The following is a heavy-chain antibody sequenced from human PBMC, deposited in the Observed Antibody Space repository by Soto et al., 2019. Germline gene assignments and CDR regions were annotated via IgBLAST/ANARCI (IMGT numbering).Heavy chain of an antibody. V-gene: IGHV3-66*01. D-gene: IGHD2-2*01. CDR1: VFNVSISY. CDR3: ARRKYCSSTTCFDY. CDR2: IYSDGYT. J-gene: IGHJ4*02. Sequence: GGSLRLSCAASVFNVSISYMSWVRQVPGKGLEWVSIIYSDGYTYYAASVKGRFTISRDNFKNTLYLQMSSLRAEDTAVYYCARRKYCSSTTCFDYWGQGTLVTVSS.